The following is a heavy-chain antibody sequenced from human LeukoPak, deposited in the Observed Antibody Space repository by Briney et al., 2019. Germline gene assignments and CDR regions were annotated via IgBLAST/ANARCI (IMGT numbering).Heavy chain of an antibody. CDR1: GGSISSYY. D-gene: IGHD2-15*01. CDR3: SREGRSSTPGY. V-gene: IGHV4-4*07. Sequence: KPSETLSLTCTVSGGSISSYYWSWIRQPAGKGLEWIGRIYSSGSTSGSTNYNPSLKSRVTMSLDTSKNQFSLRLSSVTAADTAVYYCSREGRSSTPGYWGQGALVTVSS. J-gene: IGHJ4*02. CDR2: IYSSGSTSGST.